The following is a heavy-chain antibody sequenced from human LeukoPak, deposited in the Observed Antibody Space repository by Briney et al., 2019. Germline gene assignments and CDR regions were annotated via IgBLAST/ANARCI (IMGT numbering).Heavy chain of an antibody. D-gene: IGHD4/OR15-4a*01. CDR1: GFTFSSYG. CDR3: ARDLLELTLIMDY. J-gene: IGHJ4*02. CDR2: IPFDGSNK. V-gene: IGHV3-30*02. Sequence: GGSLRLSCAASGFTFSSYGIHWVRQAPGKGLEWVAFIPFDGSNKYYADSVKGRFTISRDNSKNTLYLQMNSLRAEDTAVYYCARDLLELTLIMDYWGQGTLVTVSS.